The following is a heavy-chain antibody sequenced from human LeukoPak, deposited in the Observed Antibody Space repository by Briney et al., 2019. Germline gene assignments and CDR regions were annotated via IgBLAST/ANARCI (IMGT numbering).Heavy chain of an antibody. CDR2: IGSDNKP. Sequence: GGSLRLSCEASGFTFSAYAMTWVRQAPGQGLEWVSSIGSDNKPHYSESVKGRFAISRDNSKSMLFLQLNSLRAEDTAVYYCARDGGAAAGYWGQGTLVTVSS. J-gene: IGHJ4*02. V-gene: IGHV3-69-1*01. D-gene: IGHD6-13*01. CDR1: GFTFSAYA. CDR3: ARDGGAAAGY.